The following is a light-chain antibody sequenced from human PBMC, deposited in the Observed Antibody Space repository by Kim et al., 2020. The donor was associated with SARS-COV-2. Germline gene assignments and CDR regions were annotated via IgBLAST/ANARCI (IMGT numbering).Light chain of an antibody. Sequence: DIQMTQSPSTLSASVGDRVTITCRASQSINTWLAWYQQKPGEVPKVLIYQASSLQSGVPSRFSGSGSGTEFTLTISSLQPDDFATYYCQQYNSHSRTFGQGTKVDIK. CDR3: QQYNSHSRT. CDR2: QAS. CDR1: QSINTW. V-gene: IGKV1-5*03. J-gene: IGKJ1*01.